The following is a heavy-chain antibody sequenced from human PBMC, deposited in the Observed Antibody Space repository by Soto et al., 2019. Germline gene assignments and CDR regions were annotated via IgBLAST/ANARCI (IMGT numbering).Heavy chain of an antibody. CDR1: GFTVSSNY. Sequence: GGSLRLSCAASGFTVSSNYMSWVRQAPGKGLEWVSVIYSGGSTYYADSVKGRFTISRDNSKNTLYLQMNSLRAEDTAVYYCARVGSSGWYDNWFDPWGQGTLVTVSS. V-gene: IGHV3-66*01. D-gene: IGHD6-19*01. J-gene: IGHJ5*02. CDR3: ARVGSSGWYDNWFDP. CDR2: IYSGGST.